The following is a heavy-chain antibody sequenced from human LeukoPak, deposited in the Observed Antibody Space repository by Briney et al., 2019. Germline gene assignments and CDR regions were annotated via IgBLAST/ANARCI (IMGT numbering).Heavy chain of an antibody. CDR2: INHSGST. Sequence: PSETLSLTCAVYSVSFSGYYWSWIRQPPGKGLEWIGEINHSGSTNYNPSLKNRVTISVDTSKNQFSLKLSSVTAADTAVYYCARGFYHYDYVSGSYRYTGGTDYWGQGTLVTVSS. D-gene: IGHD3-16*02. V-gene: IGHV4-34*01. CDR1: SVSFSGYY. CDR3: ARGFYHYDYVSGSYRYTGGTDY. J-gene: IGHJ4*02.